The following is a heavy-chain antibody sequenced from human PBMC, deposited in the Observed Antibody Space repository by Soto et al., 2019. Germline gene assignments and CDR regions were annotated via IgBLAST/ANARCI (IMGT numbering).Heavy chain of an antibody. CDR1: GGAFSSYA. V-gene: IGHV1-69*13. D-gene: IGHD2-15*01. Sequence: SVKVSCKASGGAFSSYAISWVRQAPGQGLEWMGGIIPIFGTANYAQEFQGRVTITADESKSTAYMELSSLRSEDTAVYYCARQEGLCGSGGRCYALDYWGQGTLLNGSS. CDR3: ARQEGLCGSGGRCYALDY. J-gene: IGHJ4*02. CDR2: IIPIFGTA.